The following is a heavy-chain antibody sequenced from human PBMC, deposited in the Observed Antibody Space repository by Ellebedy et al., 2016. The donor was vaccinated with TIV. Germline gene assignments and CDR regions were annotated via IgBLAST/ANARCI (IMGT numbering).Heavy chain of an antibody. Sequence: ASVKVSCKASGGTFSSYVINWARQAPGQGLEWMGGIIPIFGTANYAQKFQGRVTMTRNTSISTAYMELSSLRSEDTAVYYCARGTHYYWFGMDVWGQGTTVTVSS. V-gene: IGHV1-69*05. CDR1: GGTFSSYV. CDR3: ARGTHYYWFGMDV. CDR2: IIPIFGTA. J-gene: IGHJ6*02.